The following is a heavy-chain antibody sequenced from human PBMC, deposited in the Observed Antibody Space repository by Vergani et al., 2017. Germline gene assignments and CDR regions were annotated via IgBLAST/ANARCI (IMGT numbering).Heavy chain of an antibody. V-gene: IGHV4-30-2*01. Sequence: QLQLQESGSGLVKPSQTLSLTCAVSGGSISSGGYSWSWIRQPPGKGLEWIGYIYHSGSTYYNPSLKSRVTISVDRSKNQFSLKLSSVTAADTAVYYCARGGSYYYDSSGQPWFDPWGQGTLVTVSS. J-gene: IGHJ5*02. CDR1: GGSISSGGYS. CDR3: ARGGSYYYDSSGQPWFDP. D-gene: IGHD3-22*01. CDR2: IYHSGST.